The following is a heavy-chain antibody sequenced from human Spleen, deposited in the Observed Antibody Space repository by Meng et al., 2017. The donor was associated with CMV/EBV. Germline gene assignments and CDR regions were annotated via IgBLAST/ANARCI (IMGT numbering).Heavy chain of an antibody. D-gene: IGHD3-16*01. CDR3: ARLQYLGMSEY. V-gene: IGHV2-5*01. J-gene: IGHJ4*02. CDR1: GFSRCDLGGG. Sequence: CSVSGFSRCDLGGGVAWIRQRPGKALECLALIFWNDDTRYGPFLKTRLTIAYDTSRNQVVLTLTTMDPVDTAMYYCARLQYLGMSEYWGQGTLVTVSS. CDR2: IFWNDDT.